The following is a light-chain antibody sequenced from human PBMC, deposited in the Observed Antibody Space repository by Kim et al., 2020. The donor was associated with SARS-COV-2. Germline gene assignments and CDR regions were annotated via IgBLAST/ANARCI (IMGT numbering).Light chain of an antibody. CDR2: DVN. V-gene: IGLV2-11*01. J-gene: IGLJ1*01. Sequence: GQAVTISCTGTRSDVGSYNYVSWYQQQPGKAPKLMIYDVNRWPSGVPDRFSGSKSGNTASLTISGLQADDEADYYCCSFTGSFTYVFGTGTKVTVL. CDR3: CSFTGSFTYV. CDR1: RSDVGSYNY.